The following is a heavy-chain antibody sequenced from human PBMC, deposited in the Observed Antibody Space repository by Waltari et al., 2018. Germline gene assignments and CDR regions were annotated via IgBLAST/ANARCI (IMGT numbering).Heavy chain of an antibody. CDR2: ISGSGSNR. D-gene: IGHD6-25*01. V-gene: IGHV3-23*01. J-gene: IGHJ4*02. CDR3: TRDAGPAASFFDF. CDR1: GFPFSEFG. Sequence: EVQLLESGGGLFQSGGSLRLSCIGSGFPFSEFGMAWVRQAPGEGLVWVSTISGSGSNRHYSDSLEGRFTVSRDNSMNTFYLEMTSLRAEDTAMYFCTRDAGPAASFFDFWGQGTLVTVSS.